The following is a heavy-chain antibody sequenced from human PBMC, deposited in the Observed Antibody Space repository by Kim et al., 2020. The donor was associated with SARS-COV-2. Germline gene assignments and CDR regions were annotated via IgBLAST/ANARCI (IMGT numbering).Heavy chain of an antibody. V-gene: IGHV3-30*03. CDR3: AIFGYYYYGMDV. J-gene: IGHJ6*02. CDR2: ISYDGSNK. D-gene: IGHD3-3*01. Sequence: GGSLRLSCAASGFTFSSYGMHWVRQAPGKGLEWVAVISYDGSNKYYADSVKGRFTISRDNSKNTLYLQMHSLRAEDTAVYYCAIFGYYYYGMDVWGQGTTVTVTS. CDR1: GFTFSSYG.